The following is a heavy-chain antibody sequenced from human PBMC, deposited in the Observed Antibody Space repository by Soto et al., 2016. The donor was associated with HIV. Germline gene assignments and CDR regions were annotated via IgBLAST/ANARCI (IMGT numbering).Heavy chain of an antibody. D-gene: IGHD1-1*01. V-gene: IGHV3-21*01. CDR3: ARFGMYHWXAKGGYFFDY. J-gene: IGHJ4*02. CDR2: ISSTGNYI. Sequence: EVQLVESGGGLVKPGGSLRLSCTASGFTFSSYSMNWVRQAPGKGLEWVSCISSTGNYIYYANSVKGRFTISRDNAKNSLFLQVDSLRDEDTAVYYCARFGMYHWXAKGGYFFDYWGQGTLVTVSS. CDR1: GFTFSSYS.